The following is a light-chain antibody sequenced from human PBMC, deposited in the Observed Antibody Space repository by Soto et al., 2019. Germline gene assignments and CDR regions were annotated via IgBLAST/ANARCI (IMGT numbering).Light chain of an antibody. V-gene: IGKV3-15*01. CDR2: GVS. Sequence: EAVLTQSPATLSVSPGEGATPSCRASQNVATNLAWYQQRPGQAPRLLIYGVSKRAIGLPARFSGSGSGTEFTLTITSLQSEDFAVYYCQQYNNWPQTFGQGTKVDIK. CDR3: QQYNNWPQT. J-gene: IGKJ1*01. CDR1: QNVATN.